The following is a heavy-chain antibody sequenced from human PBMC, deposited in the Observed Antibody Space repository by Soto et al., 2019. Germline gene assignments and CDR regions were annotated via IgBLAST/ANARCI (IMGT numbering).Heavy chain of an antibody. V-gene: IGHV1-3*01. CDR2: INAGNGNT. D-gene: IGHD2-2*01. CDR1: GYTFTSYA. CDR3: ARDTRYCSSTSCFSLNLFDP. J-gene: IGHJ5*02. Sequence: ASVKVSCKASGYTFTSYAMHWVRQAPGQSLEWMGWINAGNGNTKYSQKFQGRVTITRDTSASTAYMELSSLRSEDTAVYYCARDTRYCSSTSCFSLNLFDPWGQGTLVTVSS.